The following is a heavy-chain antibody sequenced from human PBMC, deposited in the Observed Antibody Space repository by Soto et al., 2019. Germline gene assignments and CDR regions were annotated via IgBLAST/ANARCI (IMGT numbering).Heavy chain of an antibody. V-gene: IGHV4-59*08. D-gene: IGHD3-10*01. CDR2: IYYSGST. Sequence: QVQVQESGPGLVKPSETLSLTCTVSGGSISSYYWSWLRPPPGKGLEWIGSIYYSGSTNSNPSLKRRLTTSVDTSKNQFSRMLSSVSAADTAVYYCAILTGYCSVAHPVGPNYFDYWGQGTLVTVSS. CDR1: GGSISSYY. J-gene: IGHJ4*02. CDR3: AILTGYCSVAHPVGPNYFDY.